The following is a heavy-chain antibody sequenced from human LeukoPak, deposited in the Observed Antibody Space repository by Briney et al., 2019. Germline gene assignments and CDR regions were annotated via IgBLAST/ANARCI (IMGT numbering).Heavy chain of an antibody. CDR2: ISYSGST. D-gene: IGHD6-13*01. Sequence: SETLSLTCTVSGGSISSYYWTWIRQPPGKGLEWIGYISYSGSTNYNPSLKSRVTIAVDTSKNQFSLKLSSVTAADTAVYYCARATEAHSWRTRYYDYYMDVWGKGTTVTVSS. J-gene: IGHJ6*03. CDR1: GGSISSYY. CDR3: ARATEAHSWRTRYYDYYMDV. V-gene: IGHV4-59*01.